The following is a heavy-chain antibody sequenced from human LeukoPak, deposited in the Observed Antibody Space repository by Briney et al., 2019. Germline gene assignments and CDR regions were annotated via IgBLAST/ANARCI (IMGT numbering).Heavy chain of an antibody. D-gene: IGHD4-17*01. CDR2: INHSGST. Sequence: SETLSLTCAVYGGSFSGYYWNWIRQPPGKGLEWIGEINHSGSTNYNPSLKSRVTISVDTSKNQFSLKLSSVTAADTAVYYCARRAPNSTVTPYYGMDVWGQGTTVTVSS. J-gene: IGHJ6*02. V-gene: IGHV4-34*01. CDR3: ARRAPNSTVTPYYGMDV. CDR1: GGSFSGYY.